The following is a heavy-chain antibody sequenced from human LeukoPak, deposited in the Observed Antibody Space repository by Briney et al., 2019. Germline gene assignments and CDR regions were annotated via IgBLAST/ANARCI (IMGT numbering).Heavy chain of an antibody. CDR3: ARGSNWFVYYYGMDV. J-gene: IGHJ6*02. D-gene: IGHD4-4*01. V-gene: IGHV4-34*01. CDR2: INHSGST. CDR1: GGSFSGYY. Sequence: ETLSLTCAVYGGSFSGYYWSWIRQPPGKGLEWIGEINHSGSTNYNPSLKSRVTISVDTSKNQFSLKLSSVTAADTAVYYCARGSNWFVYYYGMDVWGQGTTVTVSS.